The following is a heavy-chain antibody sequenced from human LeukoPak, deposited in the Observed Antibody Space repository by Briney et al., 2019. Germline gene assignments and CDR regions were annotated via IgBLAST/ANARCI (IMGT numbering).Heavy chain of an antibody. J-gene: IGHJ4*02. CDR2: MNPNSGNT. D-gene: IGHD3-10*01. Sequence: ASVKVSCKASGYTFSRYGITWVRQATGQGLEWMGWMNPNSGNTGYAQKFQGRVTITRNTSISTAYMELSSLRSEDTAVYYCARGGSDFRGEVRYDYWGQGTLVTVSS. CDR1: GYTFSRYG. CDR3: ARGGSDFRGEVRYDY. V-gene: IGHV1-8*03.